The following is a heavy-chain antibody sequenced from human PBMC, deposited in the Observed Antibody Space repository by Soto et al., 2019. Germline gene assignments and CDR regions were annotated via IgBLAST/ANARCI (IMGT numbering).Heavy chain of an antibody. D-gene: IGHD3-22*01. V-gene: IGHV1-69*02. Sequence: ASVKVSCKASGGTFSSYTISWVRQAPGQGLEWMGRIIPILGIANYAQKFRGRVTITADESTSTAYMELSSLRSEDTAVYYCASVYYYYDSSGPRPHAFDIWGQGTMVTVSS. CDR1: GGTFSSYT. CDR2: IIPILGIA. CDR3: ASVYYYYDSSGPRPHAFDI. J-gene: IGHJ3*02.